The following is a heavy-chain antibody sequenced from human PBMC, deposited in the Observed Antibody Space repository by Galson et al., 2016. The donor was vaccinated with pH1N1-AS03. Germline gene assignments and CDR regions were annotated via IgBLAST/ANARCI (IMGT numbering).Heavy chain of an antibody. CDR1: GFSLGTSGVG. Sequence: PALVKPPQTLTLTCTFSGFSLGTSGVGVGWIRQPPGKALEWLALIYWDDDKRYSPSLTSRLTITKDTSKNQVVLTMTNMDPVDTATYYCVHRHVYYGSGRDGEVDRWGQGMLVTVSS. J-gene: IGHJ5*02. D-gene: IGHD3-10*01. CDR2: IYWDDDK. V-gene: IGHV2-5*02. CDR3: VHRHVYYGSGRDGEVDR.